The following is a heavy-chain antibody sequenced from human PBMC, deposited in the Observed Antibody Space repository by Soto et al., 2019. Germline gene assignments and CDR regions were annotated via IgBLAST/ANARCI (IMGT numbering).Heavy chain of an antibody. CDR2: ISSSSSYI. V-gene: IGHV3-21*01. D-gene: IGHD6-13*01. CDR3: ARVTAGTVPY. CDR1: GFTFSSYW. Sequence: GGSLRLSCAASGFTFSSYWMSWVRQAPGKGLEWVSSISSSSSYIYYADSVKGRFTISRDNTKNSLYLQMNSLRAEDTAVYYCARVTAGTVPYWGQGTLVTVSS. J-gene: IGHJ4*02.